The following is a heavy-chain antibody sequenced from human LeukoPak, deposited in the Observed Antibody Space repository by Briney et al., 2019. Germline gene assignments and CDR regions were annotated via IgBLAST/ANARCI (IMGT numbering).Heavy chain of an antibody. CDR2: IKQDGSEK. V-gene: IGHV3-7*01. Sequence: GGSLRLSCAASGFTFSSYWMSWVRQAPGKGLEWVANIKQDGSEKYYVDSVKGPFTISRDNAKNSLYLQMNSLRAEDTAVYYCARVGDDYVWGSAYFDYWGQGTLVTVSS. CDR1: GFTFSSYW. D-gene: IGHD3-16*01. CDR3: ARVGDDYVWGSAYFDY. J-gene: IGHJ4*02.